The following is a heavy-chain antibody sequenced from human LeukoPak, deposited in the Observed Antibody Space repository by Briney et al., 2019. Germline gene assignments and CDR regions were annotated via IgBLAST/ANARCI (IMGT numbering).Heavy chain of an antibody. CDR2: IYYSGNT. CDR3: ARGAYDDAFDI. D-gene: IGHD3-22*01. V-gene: IGHV4-39*07. J-gene: IGHJ3*02. Sequence: SETLSLTCTVSGGSISSSTYYWGWIRQSPGKGLEWIGNIYYSGNTYNNPSLKSRVTISVDTSKNQFSLKLSSVTAADTAVYYCARGAYDDAFDIWGQGTMVTASS. CDR1: GGSISSSTYY.